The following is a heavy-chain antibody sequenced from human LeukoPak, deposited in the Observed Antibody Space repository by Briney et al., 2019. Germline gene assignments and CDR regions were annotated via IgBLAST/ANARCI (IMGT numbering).Heavy chain of an antibody. CDR2: ISSSSSYI. D-gene: IGHD3-16*01. CDR3: ATLGENGFDI. CDR1: GFTFNMYC. Sequence: GGSLRLSCAASGFTFNMYCMNWVLQAPGKGLEWVSSISSSSSYIYYVDSLKGRFTISRDNAKNSLYLQMNSLRAEDTAVYYCATLGENGFDIWGQGTMATVSS. V-gene: IGHV3-21*01. J-gene: IGHJ3*02.